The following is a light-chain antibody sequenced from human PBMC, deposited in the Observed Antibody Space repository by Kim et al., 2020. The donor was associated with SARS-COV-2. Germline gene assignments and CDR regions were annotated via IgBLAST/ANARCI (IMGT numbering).Light chain of an antibody. CDR3: QQYNNWPPYT. Sequence: VPPGERATLSCRASQSVTNNLAWYQQKPGQAPRLLIYGASTRATGIPARFSGSGSGTEFTLTISSLQSEDFVVYYCQQYNNWPPYTFGQGTKLEI. V-gene: IGKV3-15*01. CDR2: GAS. J-gene: IGKJ2*01. CDR1: QSVTNN.